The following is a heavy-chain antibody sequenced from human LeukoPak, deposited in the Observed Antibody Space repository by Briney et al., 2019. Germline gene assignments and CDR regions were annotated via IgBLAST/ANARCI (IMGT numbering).Heavy chain of an antibody. CDR3: ARDLPGSLWFGESNYYYYYMDV. J-gene: IGHJ6*03. Sequence: ASVKVSCKASGYTFSSYSISWVRQAPGQGLEWMGWISAYSGNTNYAQKLQGRVTMTTDTSTSTAYMELRSLRSDDTAVYYCARDLPGSLWFGESNYYYYYMDVWGKGTTVTISS. D-gene: IGHD3-10*01. V-gene: IGHV1-18*01. CDR2: ISAYSGNT. CDR1: GYTFSSYS.